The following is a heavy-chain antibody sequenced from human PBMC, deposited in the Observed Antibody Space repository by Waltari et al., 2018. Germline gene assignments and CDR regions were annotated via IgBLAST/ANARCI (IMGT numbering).Heavy chain of an antibody. D-gene: IGHD2-15*01. J-gene: IGHJ6*02. Sequence: QVQLQESGPGLVKPSQTLSLTCTVSGGSISSGSYYWSWIRPPAGKGLEWIGRIYTSGSTNYNPSLKSRVTISVDTSKNQFSLKLSSVTAADTAVYYCAREHCSGGSCSPNYYYYGMDVWGQGTTVTVSS. CDR2: IYTSGST. CDR1: GGSISSGSYY. CDR3: AREHCSGGSCSPNYYYYGMDV. V-gene: IGHV4-61*02.